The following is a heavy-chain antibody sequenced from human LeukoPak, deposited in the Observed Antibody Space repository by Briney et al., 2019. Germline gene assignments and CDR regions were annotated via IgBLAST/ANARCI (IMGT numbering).Heavy chain of an antibody. Sequence: SETLSLTCTVSGGSISSGSYYWNWIRQPPGKGLEWIGYIYYSGSTNYNPSLKSRVTISVDTSKNQFSLKLSSVTAADTAVYYCARDRNDLGEPDAFDIWGQGTMVTVSS. CDR3: ARDRNDLGEPDAFDI. J-gene: IGHJ3*02. CDR2: IYYSGST. D-gene: IGHD3-10*01. CDR1: GGSISSGSYY. V-gene: IGHV4-61*01.